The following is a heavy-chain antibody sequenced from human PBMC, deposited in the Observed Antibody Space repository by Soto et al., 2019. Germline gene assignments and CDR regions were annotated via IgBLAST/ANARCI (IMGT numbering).Heavy chain of an antibody. CDR3: ARTSSSWYVSFDY. J-gene: IGHJ4*02. V-gene: IGHV3-74*01. Sequence: EVQLVESGGGLVQPGGSLRLSCAASGFTFSSYWMHWGRQAPGKGPVWVSRINSDGSITSYADCVKGQFTISRDNAKNTLYLQMNSLRAEDTAVYYCARTSSSWYVSFDYWGQGTLVTVFS. CDR2: INSDGSIT. D-gene: IGHD6-13*01. CDR1: GFTFSSYW.